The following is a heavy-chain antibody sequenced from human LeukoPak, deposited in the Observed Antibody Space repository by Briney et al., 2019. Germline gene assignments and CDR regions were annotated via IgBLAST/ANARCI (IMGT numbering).Heavy chain of an antibody. CDR1: GDSVTSYY. CDR3: ARHRLDY. J-gene: IGHJ4*02. V-gene: IGHV4-59*08. Sequence: SETLSLTCTVSGDSVTSYYWSWIRQPPGKALEWIAYISYGGDTAYSPSLKSRVTISIDTSRNHFSLTLSSMTAADTAVYYCARHRLDYWGQGILVTVSS. CDR2: ISYGGDT.